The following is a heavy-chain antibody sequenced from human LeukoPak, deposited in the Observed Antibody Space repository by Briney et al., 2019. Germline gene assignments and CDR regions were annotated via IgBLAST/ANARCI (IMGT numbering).Heavy chain of an antibody. CDR3: ASLIRGYSYGPFDY. CDR2: IYYSGTT. Sequence: SETLSLTCTVSGGSISSYYWSWIRQPPGKGLEWIGYIYYSGTTNYKPSLKSRVTISVDTSKNQFSLKLSSVTAADTAVYYCASLIRGYSYGPFDYWGQGTLVTVSS. CDR1: GGSISSYY. D-gene: IGHD5-18*01. V-gene: IGHV4-59*08. J-gene: IGHJ4*02.